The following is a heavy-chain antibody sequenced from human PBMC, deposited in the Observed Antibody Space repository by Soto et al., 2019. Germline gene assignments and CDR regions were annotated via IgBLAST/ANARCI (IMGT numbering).Heavy chain of an antibody. V-gene: IGHV3-53*04. CDR2: IYSGGGT. CDR3: ARHLEQNYYYYYGMDV. J-gene: IGHJ6*02. CDR1: GFTVSSNY. Sequence: EVQLVESGGGLVQPGGSLRLSCAASGFTVSSNYMSWVRQAPGKGLEWVSVIYSGGGTYYADSVKGRFTISRHISKNTLYLQMNSLRAEDTAVYYCARHLEQNYYYYYGMDVWGQGTTVTVSS. D-gene: IGHD1-1*01.